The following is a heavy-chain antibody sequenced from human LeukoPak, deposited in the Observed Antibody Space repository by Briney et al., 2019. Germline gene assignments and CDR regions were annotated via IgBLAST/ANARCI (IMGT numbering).Heavy chain of an antibody. CDR3: ARDVPAASPRYYYYYMDV. CDR1: GGSISSYY. J-gene: IGHJ6*03. D-gene: IGHD2-2*01. CDR2: IYYSGST. V-gene: IGHV4-59*01. Sequence: SGTLSLTCTVSGGSISSYYWSWIRQPPGKGLEWIGYIYYSGSTNYNPSLKSRVTISVDTSKNQFSLKLSSVTAADTAVYYCARDVPAASPRYYYYYMDVWGKGTTVTVSS.